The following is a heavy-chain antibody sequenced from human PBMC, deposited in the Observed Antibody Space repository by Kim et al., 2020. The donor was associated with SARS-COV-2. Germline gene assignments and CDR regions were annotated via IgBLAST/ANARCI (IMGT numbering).Heavy chain of an antibody. Sequence: GGSLILSCAASGFTFSNAWMSWVRQAPGKGLEWVGRIKSKTDGGTTDYAAPVKGRFTISRDDSKNTLYLQMNSLKTEDTAVYYCTTAFLGWTKYYFDYWGQGTLVTVSS. D-gene: IGHD6-19*01. V-gene: IGHV3-15*01. J-gene: IGHJ4*02. CDR3: TTAFLGWTKYYFDY. CDR1: GFTFSNAW. CDR2: IKSKTDGGTT.